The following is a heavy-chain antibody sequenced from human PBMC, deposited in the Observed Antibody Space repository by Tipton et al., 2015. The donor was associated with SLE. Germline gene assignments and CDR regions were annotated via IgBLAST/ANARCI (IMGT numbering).Heavy chain of an antibody. D-gene: IGHD6-19*01. V-gene: IGHV4-59*08. CDR2: IYYTGIT. CDR3: VRLSSSGWRPYNWFDP. Sequence: TLSLTCTVSGGSISGYHWSWLRQPPGKGLEWIGYIYYTGITNYNPSLKSRVTLSVDTYRNQFSLKLNSVTAADTAVYYCVRLSSSGWRPYNWFDPWGQGTLVTVSS. CDR1: GGSISGYH. J-gene: IGHJ5*02.